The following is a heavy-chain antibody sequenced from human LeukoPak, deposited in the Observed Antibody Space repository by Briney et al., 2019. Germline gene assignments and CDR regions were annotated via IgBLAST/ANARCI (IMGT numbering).Heavy chain of an antibody. D-gene: IGHD2-2*01. CDR3: ARRAGYCSSTSCLYYFDY. CDR2: IIPIFGTA. V-gene: IGHV1-69*13. CDR1: GGTFSSYA. J-gene: IGHJ4*02. Sequence: SVKVSCKASGGTFSSYAISWVRQAPGQGLEWMGGIIPIFGTANYAQKFQGRVTITAGESTSTAYMELSSLRSEDTAVYYCARRAGYCSSTSCLYYFDYWGQGTLVTVSS.